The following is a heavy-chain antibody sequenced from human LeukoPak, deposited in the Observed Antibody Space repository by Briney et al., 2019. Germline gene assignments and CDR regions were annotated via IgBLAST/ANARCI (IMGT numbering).Heavy chain of an antibody. D-gene: IGHD3-16*01. CDR1: GGSISSGGYS. CDR3: ARVGLGGSAFDI. Sequence: SETLSLTCAVSGGSISSGGYSWSWIRQPPGKGLEWIGYIYHSGSTYYNPSLKSRVTISVDSSKNQFSLKLSSVTAADTAVYYCARVGLGGSAFDIWGQGTMVTVSS. J-gene: IGHJ3*02. V-gene: IGHV4-30-2*01. CDR2: IYHSGST.